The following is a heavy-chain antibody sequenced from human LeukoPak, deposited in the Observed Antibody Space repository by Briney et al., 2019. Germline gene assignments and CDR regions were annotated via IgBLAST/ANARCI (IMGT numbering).Heavy chain of an antibody. Sequence: SETLSLTCTVSGGSISSSSYYWGWIRQPPGKGLEWIGSIYYSGSTYYNPSLKGRVTISVDTSKNQFSLKLSSVTAADTAVYYCARGYSSGWYTSYFDYWGQGTLVTVSS. D-gene: IGHD6-19*01. CDR2: IYYSGST. CDR1: GGSISSSSYY. J-gene: IGHJ4*02. CDR3: ARGYSSGWYTSYFDY. V-gene: IGHV4-39*07.